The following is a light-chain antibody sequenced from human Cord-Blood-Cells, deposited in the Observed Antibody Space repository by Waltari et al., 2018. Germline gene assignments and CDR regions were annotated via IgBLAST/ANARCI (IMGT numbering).Light chain of an antibody. Sequence: QSALTQPASVSGSPGQSITISCTGTSSDVGGYNYVSWYQQHPGKAPKRLIYDVSKRTSGLSTRFSGSKSGNTASLAISGLQAEDEADYYCSSYTSSRVFGGGTKRTVL. CDR1: SSDVGGYNY. J-gene: IGLJ3*02. CDR3: SSYTSSRV. CDR2: DVS. V-gene: IGLV2-14*01.